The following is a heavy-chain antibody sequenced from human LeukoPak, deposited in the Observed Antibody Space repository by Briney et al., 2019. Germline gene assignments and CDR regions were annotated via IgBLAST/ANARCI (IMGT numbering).Heavy chain of an antibody. CDR3: ASSGSYRFDY. J-gene: IGHJ4*02. Sequence: GGSLRLSCAASGFTFSSYSMNRVRQAPGKGLEWVSHITASGTAMFYADSVKGRFTISRDNAKNSLYLQMNSLRDEDTAVYYCASSGSYRFDYWGQGTLVTVSS. CDR1: GFTFSSYS. D-gene: IGHD1-26*01. V-gene: IGHV3-48*02. CDR2: ITASGTAM.